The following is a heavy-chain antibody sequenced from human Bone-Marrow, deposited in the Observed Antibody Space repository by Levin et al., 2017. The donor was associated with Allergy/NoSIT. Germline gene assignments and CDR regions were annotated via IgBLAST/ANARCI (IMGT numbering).Heavy chain of an antibody. CDR3: TRDCGIAAAGSGCYYFYGMDV. V-gene: IGHV3-49*04. D-gene: IGHD6-13*01. J-gene: IGHJ6*02. Sequence: HTGGSLRLSCTTSGLRVGDHALSWVRQAPGKGLEWVGVIRAKVYGETTDYAASVKGRFLISRDEAKSTAYLQMNSLKSDDTAVYYCTRDCGIAAAGSGCYYFYGMDVWGQGTTVTVSS. CDR1: GLRVGDHA. CDR2: IRAKVYGETT.